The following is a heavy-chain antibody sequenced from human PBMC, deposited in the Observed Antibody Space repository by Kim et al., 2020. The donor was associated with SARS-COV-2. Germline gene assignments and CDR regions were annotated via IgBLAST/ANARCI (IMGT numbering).Heavy chain of an antibody. Sequence: SETLSLTCAVYGGSFSGYYWSWIRQPPGKGLEWIGEINHSGSTNYNPSLKSRVTISVDTSKNQFSLKLSSVTAADTAVYYCARGGSSSWPRDYYYYGMDVWGQGTTVTVSS. CDR1: GGSFSGYY. D-gene: IGHD6-13*01. CDR3: ARGGSSSWPRDYYYYGMDV. J-gene: IGHJ6*02. V-gene: IGHV4-34*01. CDR2: INHSGST.